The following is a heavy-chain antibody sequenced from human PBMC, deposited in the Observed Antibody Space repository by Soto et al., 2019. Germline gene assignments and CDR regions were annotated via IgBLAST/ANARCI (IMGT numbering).Heavy chain of an antibody. J-gene: IGHJ6*02. CDR1: GFTFSSYD. CDR3: ARLAPPYGMDV. Sequence: EVQLVESGGGLVQPGGSLRLSCAASGFTFSSYDVHWVRQATGKGLEWVSAIGTAGDPYYPGSVKGRFTISRENAKNSLYLQMNSLRAGDTAVYYCARLAPPYGMDVWGQGTTVTVSS. CDR2: IGTAGDP. V-gene: IGHV3-13*05. D-gene: IGHD3-3*02.